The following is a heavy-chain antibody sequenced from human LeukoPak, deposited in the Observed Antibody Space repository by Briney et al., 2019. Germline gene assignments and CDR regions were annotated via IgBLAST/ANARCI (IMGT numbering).Heavy chain of an antibody. D-gene: IGHD2-2*01. CDR2: IANDGKDK. CDR3: AKDQQVGAAAYYFDS. Sequence: GRSLRLSCAASGFTFSRYGLHWVRQAPGKGLEWVTVIANDGKDKKYADSVKGRFTISRDNSKSTLYLQMNSLRAEDTGVYYCAKDQQVGAAAYYFDSWGQGTLVTASS. CDR1: GFTFSRYG. J-gene: IGHJ4*02. V-gene: IGHV3-30*18.